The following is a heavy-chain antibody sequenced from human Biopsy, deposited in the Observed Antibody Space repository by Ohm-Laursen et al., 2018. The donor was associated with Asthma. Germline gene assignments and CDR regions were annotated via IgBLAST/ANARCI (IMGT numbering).Heavy chain of an antibody. V-gene: IGHV3-30*03. Sequence: SLRLSCAASGLTFSSYGMHWVRQAPGKGLEWVALISNDGSSKYYADSVKGRFTISRDISKNTLYLQMNSLRAEDTAVYYCARSDCGSGGYCYIPFYFWGQGTLVTVSS. CDR2: ISNDGSSK. D-gene: IGHD2-21*02. CDR3: ARSDCGSGGYCYIPFYF. J-gene: IGHJ4*02. CDR1: GLTFSSYG.